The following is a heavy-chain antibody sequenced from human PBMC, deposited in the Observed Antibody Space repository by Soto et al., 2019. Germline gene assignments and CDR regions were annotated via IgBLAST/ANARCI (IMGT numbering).Heavy chain of an antibody. CDR2: INGSGGST. Sequence: HPGGSLRLSCAASGFTFSSYAMSWVRQAPGKGLEWVSAINGSGGSTYYADSVKGRFTISRDNSKNTLYLQMNSLRAEDTAVYYCATSLIAAAGLYYFDYWGQGTLVTVSS. CDR1: GFTFSSYA. D-gene: IGHD6-13*01. J-gene: IGHJ4*02. V-gene: IGHV3-23*01. CDR3: ATSLIAAAGLYYFDY.